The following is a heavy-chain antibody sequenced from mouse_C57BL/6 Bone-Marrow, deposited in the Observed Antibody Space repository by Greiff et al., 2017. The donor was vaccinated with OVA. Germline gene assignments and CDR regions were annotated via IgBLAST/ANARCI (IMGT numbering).Heavy chain of an antibody. CDR2: IDPSDSET. V-gene: IGHV1-52*01. J-gene: IGHJ2*01. D-gene: IGHD2-2*01. CDR1: GYTFTSYW. Sequence: VQLQQPGAELVRPGSSVKLSCKASGYTFTSYWMHWVKQRPIQGLEWIGNIDPSDSETHYNQKFKDKATLTVDKSSSTAYMQLSSLTSEDSAVYNCARWLALEGQYYFDYWGQGTTLTVSS. CDR3: ARWLALEGQYYFDY.